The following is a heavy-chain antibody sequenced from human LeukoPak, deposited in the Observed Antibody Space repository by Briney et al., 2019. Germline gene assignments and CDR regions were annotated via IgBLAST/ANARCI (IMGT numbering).Heavy chain of an antibody. CDR3: ARGDSTYYYYGSGKRRGHNWFDP. D-gene: IGHD3-10*01. V-gene: IGHV4-34*01. J-gene: IGHJ5*02. CDR1: GGSFSGYY. CDR2: INDSGST. Sequence: SETLSLTCAVYGGSFSGYYWSWIRQPPGKGLEWIGEINDSGSTKYNPSLKSRVTISVDTSKNQFSLKLSSVTAADTAVYYCARGDSTYYYYGSGKRRGHNWFDPWGQGTLVTVSS.